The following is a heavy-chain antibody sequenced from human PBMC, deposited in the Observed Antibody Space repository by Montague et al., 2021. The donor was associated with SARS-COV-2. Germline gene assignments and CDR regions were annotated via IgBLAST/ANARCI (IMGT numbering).Heavy chain of an antibody. D-gene: IGHD3-22*01. CDR3: ARGYDSSGYQY. Sequence: SLRLSCAASGFTFSTFWVTWVRQVPGEGLEWVANIKQDGSEKYYVDSVKGRFTISRDNAKNSLYLQLDSLRAEDTAVYYCARGYDSSGYQYWGQGTLVTVSS. CDR1: GFTFSTFW. CDR2: IKQDGSEK. V-gene: IGHV3-7*05. J-gene: IGHJ4*02.